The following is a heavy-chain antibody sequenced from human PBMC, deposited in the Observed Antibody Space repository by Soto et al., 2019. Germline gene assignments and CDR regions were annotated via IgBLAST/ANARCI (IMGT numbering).Heavy chain of an antibody. V-gene: IGHV1-2*02. D-gene: IGHD1-26*01. CDR3: GKGRSGDVGVFY. Sequence: QVQLVQSGAEVKKSGASVKISCKASGYRFTGYYIHWVRQAPGQGFEWMGEISPNSGGTKYAQNFESRVTMIRDTSITTVYIDLSDLSPDDTAVYYCGKGRSGDVGVFYWGQGPLVTVYS. J-gene: IGHJ4*02. CDR1: GYRFTGYY. CDR2: ISPNSGGT.